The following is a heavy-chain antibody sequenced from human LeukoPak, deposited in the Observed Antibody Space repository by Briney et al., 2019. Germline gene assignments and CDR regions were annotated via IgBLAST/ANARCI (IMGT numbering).Heavy chain of an antibody. V-gene: IGHV4-59*01. CDR3: ARASIFGVAPWDY. Sequence: SETLSLTCTVSGGSISSYYWSWIPQPPGKGLEWIGYICYSGSTNYNPSLKGRVTISVDTSKNQFSLKLSSVTAADTAVYYCARASIFGVAPWDYWGQGTLVTVSS. J-gene: IGHJ4*02. CDR2: ICYSGST. CDR1: GGSISSYY. D-gene: IGHD3-3*01.